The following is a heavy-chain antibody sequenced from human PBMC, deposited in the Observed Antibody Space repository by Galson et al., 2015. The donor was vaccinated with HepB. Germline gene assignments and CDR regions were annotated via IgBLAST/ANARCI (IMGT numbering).Heavy chain of an antibody. CDR3: ARDSGGVVVPAARYYYYGMDV. CDR2: ISYDGSNK. Sequence: SLRLSCAASGFTFSSYAMHWVRQAPGKGLEWVAVISYDGSNKYYADSVKGRFTISRDNSKNTLYLQMNSLRAEDTAVYYCARDSGGVVVPAARYYYYGMDVWGQGTTVTVSS. J-gene: IGHJ6*02. V-gene: IGHV3-30*04. D-gene: IGHD2-2*01. CDR1: GFTFSSYA.